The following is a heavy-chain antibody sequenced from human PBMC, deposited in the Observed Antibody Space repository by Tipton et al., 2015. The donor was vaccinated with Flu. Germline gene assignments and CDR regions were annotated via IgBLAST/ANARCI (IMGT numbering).Heavy chain of an antibody. Sequence: TLSLTCTVSGGSISSYYWTWIRQPPGKRLELIGSIYPSGTTYYNPSLKSRVTISVDTSKSQFSLKLRSVTAADTAVYYCARLSYYDVDLKNFYFDYWGQGALVTVSS. CDR3: ARLSYYDVDLKNFYFDY. CDR2: IYPSGTT. D-gene: IGHD3-10*02. CDR1: GGSISSYY. V-gene: IGHV4-59*05. J-gene: IGHJ4*02.